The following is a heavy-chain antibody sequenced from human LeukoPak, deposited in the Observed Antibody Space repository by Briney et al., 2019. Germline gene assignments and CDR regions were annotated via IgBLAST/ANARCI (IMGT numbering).Heavy chain of an antibody. CDR2: IYSDGKT. Sequence: PGGSLRLSCAASGFIVSSNYMTWVRQAPGKGLGWVSVIYSDGKTYYADSVKGRFTISRDNSKNTLYLQMNSLRAEDTAVYYCAREWELQDGFDIWGQGTMVTVSS. CDR1: GFIVSSNY. V-gene: IGHV3-53*01. CDR3: AREWELQDGFDI. J-gene: IGHJ3*02. D-gene: IGHD1-26*01.